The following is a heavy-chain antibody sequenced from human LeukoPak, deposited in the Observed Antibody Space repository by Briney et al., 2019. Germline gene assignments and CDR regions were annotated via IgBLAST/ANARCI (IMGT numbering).Heavy chain of an antibody. J-gene: IGHJ4*02. Sequence: EASVKVSCKASGGTFSSYAISWVRQAPGQGLEWMGWINPNSGGTNYAQKFQGRVTMTRDTSISTAYMELSRLRSDDTAVYYCARDRVVRGAHEIDYWGQGTLVTVSS. V-gene: IGHV1-2*02. CDR3: ARDRVVRGAHEIDY. D-gene: IGHD3-10*01. CDR1: GGTFSSYA. CDR2: INPNSGGT.